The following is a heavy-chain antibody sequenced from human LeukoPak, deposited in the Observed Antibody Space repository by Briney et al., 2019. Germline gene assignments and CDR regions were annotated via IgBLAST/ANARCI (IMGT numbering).Heavy chain of an antibody. D-gene: IGHD3-16*01. V-gene: IGHV1-3*03. CDR3: ARGLRGYFDY. CDR2: INAGTGNT. CDR1: GYTFTSYA. J-gene: IGHJ4*02. Sequence: ASVKVSCKASGYTFTSYAMHWVRQAPGQRLEWMGWINAGTGNTKFSQEFQGRVTMTRDMSTSTVYMELSSLRPEDPAVYYCARGLRGYFDYWGQGTLVTVSS.